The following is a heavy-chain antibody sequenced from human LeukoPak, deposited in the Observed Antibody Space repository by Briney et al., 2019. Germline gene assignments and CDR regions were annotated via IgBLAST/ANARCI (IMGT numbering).Heavy chain of an antibody. D-gene: IGHD3-10*01. CDR3: AKHPHNAMRFGGPDY. CDR2: IRYDGSNK. J-gene: IGHJ4*02. CDR1: GFTFSSYG. Sequence: PGGSLRLSCAASGFTFSSYGMHWVRQAPGRGLEWVAFIRYDGSNKYYADSVKGRFTISRDNSKNTLYLQMNSLRAEDTAVYYCAKHPHNAMRFGGPDYWGQGTLVTVSS. V-gene: IGHV3-30*02.